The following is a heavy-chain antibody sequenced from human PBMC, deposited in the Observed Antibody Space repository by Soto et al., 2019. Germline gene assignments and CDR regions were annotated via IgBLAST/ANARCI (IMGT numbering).Heavy chain of an antibody. CDR2: INHYGST. Sequence: QVQLQQWGAGLLKPSETLSLTCAVYGGSFSSYYWSWIRQPPGKGLEWIGQINHYGSTDYNPSRKSRVTISVDTSKNRFSLRLSSVTAAVTAMYSCATHCSSTSCYYTFDPWGKGTLVTVSS. D-gene: IGHD2-2*01. V-gene: IGHV4-34*01. CDR3: ATHCSSTSCYYTFDP. CDR1: GGSFSSYY. J-gene: IGHJ5*02.